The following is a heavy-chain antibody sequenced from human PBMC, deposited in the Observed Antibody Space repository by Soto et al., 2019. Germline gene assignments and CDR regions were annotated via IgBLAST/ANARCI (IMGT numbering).Heavy chain of an antibody. CDR3: ARLMMEEGAFDI. D-gene: IGHD3-16*01. J-gene: IGHJ3*02. Sequence: QVQLQESGPGLVKPSRTLSLTCTVSGGSISSGDYYWSWIRQPPGKGLEWIGYIYYSGSTYYNPYLKSRVTISVDTSKNQFSLKLSSVTAADTAVYYCARLMMEEGAFDIWGQGTMVTVSS. V-gene: IGHV4-30-4*01. CDR2: IYYSGST. CDR1: GGSISSGDYY.